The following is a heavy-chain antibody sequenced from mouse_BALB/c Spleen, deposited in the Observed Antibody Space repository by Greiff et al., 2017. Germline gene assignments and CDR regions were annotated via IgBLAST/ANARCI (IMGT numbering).Heavy chain of an antibody. D-gene: IGHD4-1*01. Sequence: QVQLQQSGPGLVAPSQSLSITCTVSGFSLTSYDISWIRQPPGKGLEWLGVIWTGGGTNYNSAFMSRLSISKDNSKSQVFLKMNSLQTDDTAIYYCVRDGGGTYFDYWGQGTTLTVSS. CDR1: GFSLTSYD. CDR3: VRDGGGTYFDY. J-gene: IGHJ2*01. CDR2: IWTGGGT. V-gene: IGHV2-9-2*01.